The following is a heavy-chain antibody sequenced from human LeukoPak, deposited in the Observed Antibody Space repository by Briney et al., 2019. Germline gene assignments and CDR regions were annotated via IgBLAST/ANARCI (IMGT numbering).Heavy chain of an antibody. Sequence: GGSLRLSCAASGFTFNSYAVSWVRQAPEKGLEWVATISGSGGGTYYADSVKGRFTISRDDSKNTLYLKMNSLRDEDTAVYYGAKYLGRYRNNYFDYWGQGTLVTVSS. D-gene: IGHD1-26*01. CDR2: ISGSGGGT. V-gene: IGHV3-23*01. CDR3: AKYLGRYRNNYFDY. CDR1: GFTFNSYA. J-gene: IGHJ4*02.